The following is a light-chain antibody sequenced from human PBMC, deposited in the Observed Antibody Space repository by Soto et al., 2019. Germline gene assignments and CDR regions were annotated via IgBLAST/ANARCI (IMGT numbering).Light chain of an antibody. CDR3: VQALQTPPA. CDR1: QTLLHSNGYNY. J-gene: IGKJ2*01. CDR2: LGS. Sequence: DIVMTPSPLSLPVTPGEPASISCRSSQTLLHSNGYNYLDWYLQKPGQSPQLLFYLGSSRASGVPDRFSGSGSGTHFTLKINRVEAADVGVYYCVQALQTPPACGQGTKLDIK. V-gene: IGKV2-28*01.